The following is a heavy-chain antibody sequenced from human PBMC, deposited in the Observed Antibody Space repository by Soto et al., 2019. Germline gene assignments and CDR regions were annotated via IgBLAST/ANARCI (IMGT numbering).Heavy chain of an antibody. J-gene: IGHJ6*02. CDR3: AREPSSDDYGMDV. CDR1: GFTFSSYS. Sequence: GGSLRLSCAASGFTFSSYSMNWVRQAPGKGLEWVSSISSSSSYIYYADSVKGRFTISRDNAKNSLYLQMNSLRAEDTAVYYCAREPSSDDYGMDVWGPGTTVTVSS. CDR2: ISSSSSYI. D-gene: IGHD6-19*01. V-gene: IGHV3-21*01.